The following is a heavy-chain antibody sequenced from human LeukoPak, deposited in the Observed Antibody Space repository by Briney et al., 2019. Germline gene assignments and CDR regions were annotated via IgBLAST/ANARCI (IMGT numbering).Heavy chain of an antibody. Sequence: GASVKVSCKASGYSDYYIHWVRQAPGQDPEWMGLMNPTSGGTEYAQKFQGRVTMTRDTSTNTAYMELSSLRSDDTAIYYCARDVGVPGRGNALDVWGQGTLVTVSS. CDR1: GYSDYY. D-gene: IGHD2-8*01. CDR2: MNPTSGGT. CDR3: ARDVGVPGRGNALDV. J-gene: IGHJ4*02. V-gene: IGHV1-2*02.